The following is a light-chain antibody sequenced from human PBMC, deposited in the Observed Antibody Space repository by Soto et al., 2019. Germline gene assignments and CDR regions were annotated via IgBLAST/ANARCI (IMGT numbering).Light chain of an antibody. J-gene: IGLJ1*01. CDR2: EVV. Sequence: QSVLTQPPSASGSPGQSVTISCTGTKNDIGVYDFVSWYQHHPGKAPRLIIYEVVQRPSGVPDRFSGSKSGNMASLTVSGLQAADEADYFCKSYAGSNTYVFGSGTKVTVL. CDR3: KSYAGSNTYV. CDR1: KNDIGVYDF. V-gene: IGLV2-8*01.